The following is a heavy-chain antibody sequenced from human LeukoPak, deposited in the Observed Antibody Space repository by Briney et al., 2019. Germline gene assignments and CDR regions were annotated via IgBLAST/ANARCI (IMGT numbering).Heavy chain of an antibody. CDR1: LDRVVTNKVA. V-gene: IGHV6-1*01. Sequence: SQTLSLTCAISLDRVVTNKVACNWIRHSPSRCIERPRRTYLMYKRYNEYAVSVKSRVTINHDTSRNHFSLQQNSVIPEDTAVYYCTRGKYSGFDIWGQGTMVTVSS. D-gene: IGHD2-21*01. J-gene: IGHJ3*02. CDR2: TYLMYKRYN. CDR3: TRGKYSGFDI.